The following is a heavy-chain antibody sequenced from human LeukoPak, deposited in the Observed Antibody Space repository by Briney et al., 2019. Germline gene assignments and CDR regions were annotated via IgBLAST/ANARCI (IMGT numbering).Heavy chain of an antibody. CDR2: ISYDGSNK. D-gene: IGHD5-12*01. J-gene: IGHJ6*02. CDR3: ARDVALPSYYHGMDV. V-gene: IGHV3-30-3*01. CDR1: GFTFSSYA. Sequence: PGGSLRLSCAASGFTFSSYAMHWVRQAPGKGLEWVAVISYDGSNKYYADSVKGRFTISRDNSKNTLYLQMNSLRAEDTAVYYCARDVALPSYYHGMDVWGQGTTVTVSS.